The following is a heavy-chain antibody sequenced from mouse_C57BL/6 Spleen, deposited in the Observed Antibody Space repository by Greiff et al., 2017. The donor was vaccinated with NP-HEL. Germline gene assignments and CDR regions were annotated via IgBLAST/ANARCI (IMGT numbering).Heavy chain of an antibody. CDR3: ARACGNYVYCYFDF. V-gene: IGHV5-4*03. J-gene: IGHJ1*03. Sequence: EVMLVESGGGLVKPGGSLKLSCAASGFTFSSYAMSWVRQTPEKRLEWVATISDGGSYTYYPDNVKGRCTISRDNAKNNLYLQMSHLKSEDTAMYYCARACGNYVYCYFDFWGTGTTVTVSS. CDR1: GFTFSSYA. CDR2: ISDGGSYT. D-gene: IGHD2-1*01.